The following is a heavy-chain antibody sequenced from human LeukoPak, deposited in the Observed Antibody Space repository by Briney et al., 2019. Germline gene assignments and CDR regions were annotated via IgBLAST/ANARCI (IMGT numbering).Heavy chain of an antibody. CDR1: SGSFSGYY. CDR3: ARAAAATGSGAFDI. V-gene: IGHV4-34*01. Sequence: SETLSLTCAVYSGSFSGYYWSWIRQPPGKGLEWIGSIYYSGSTYYNPSLKSRVTISVDTSKNQFSLKLSSVTAADTAVYYCARAAAATGSGAFDIWGQGTMVTVSS. CDR2: IYYSGST. J-gene: IGHJ3*02. D-gene: IGHD6-13*01.